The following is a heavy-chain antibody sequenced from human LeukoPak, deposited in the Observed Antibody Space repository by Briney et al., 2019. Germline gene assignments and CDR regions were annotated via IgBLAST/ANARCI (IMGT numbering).Heavy chain of an antibody. D-gene: IGHD5-24*01. Sequence: SQTLSLTCVISGDSVYSNRAAWNWIRQSPSRGLEWLGRTYYRSKWYNDYALFVKSRIHINPDTSRNQFSLQLNSVTPEDTAVYYCVRDHGFDFDSWGQGTLVTVSS. CDR1: GDSVYSNRAA. CDR2: TYYRSKWYN. J-gene: IGHJ4*02. V-gene: IGHV6-1*01. CDR3: VRDHGFDFDS.